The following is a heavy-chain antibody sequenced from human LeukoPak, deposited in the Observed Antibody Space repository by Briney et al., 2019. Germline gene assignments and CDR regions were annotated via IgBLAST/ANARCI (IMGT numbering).Heavy chain of an antibody. CDR1: GGSFSGYY. D-gene: IGHD3-22*01. J-gene: IGHJ4*02. CDR2: INHSGST. V-gene: IGHV4-34*01. CDR3: ARGPRLYDSSGYYYYFDY. Sequence: NASETLSLTCAVYGGSFSGYYWSWIRQPPGKGLEWIGEINHSGSTNYNPSLKSRVTISVDTSKNQFSLKLSSVTAADTAVYYCARGPRLYDSSGYYYYFDYWGQGTLVTVSS.